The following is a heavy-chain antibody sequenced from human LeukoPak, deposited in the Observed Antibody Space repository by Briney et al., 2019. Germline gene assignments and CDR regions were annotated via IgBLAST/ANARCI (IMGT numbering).Heavy chain of an antibody. J-gene: IGHJ3*02. V-gene: IGHV3-20*04. D-gene: IGHD1-26*01. CDR3: ARCLGSGSYLFDAFDI. Sequence: RTGGSLRLSCAASEFSVGSNYMTWVRQAPGKGLEWVSGINWNGGSPSYADSVKGRFTISRDNAKNSLYLQMNSLRAGDTAVYYCARCLGSGSYLFDAFDIWGPGTMVTVSS. CDR1: EFSVGSNY. CDR2: INWNGGSP.